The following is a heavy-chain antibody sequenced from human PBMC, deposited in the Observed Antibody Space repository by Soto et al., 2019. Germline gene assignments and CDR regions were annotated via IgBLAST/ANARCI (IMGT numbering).Heavy chain of an antibody. CDR1: GGSISSYY. CDR2: IYYSGST. CDR3: ARDLGYPYYYYGMDV. V-gene: IGHV4-59*01. D-gene: IGHD3-16*01. Sequence: TSETLSLTCTVSGGSISSYYWSWIRQPPGKGLEWIGYIYYSGSTNYNPSLKSRVTISVDTSKNQFSLKLSSVTAADTAVYYCARDLGYPYYYYGMDVWGQGTTVTVSS. J-gene: IGHJ6*02.